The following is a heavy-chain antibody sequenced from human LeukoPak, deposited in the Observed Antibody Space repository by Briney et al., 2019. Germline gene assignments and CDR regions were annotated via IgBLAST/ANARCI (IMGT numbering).Heavy chain of an antibody. Sequence: PSETLSLTCTVSGGSINSQSYYWGWIRQPPGKGLEWIGSVYYDGTSYSNPSLKSRVAIFVDTSRDQFSLDLSFVTAADTALYYCVRHISTNTGYFDSCGQGTLVYVSS. CDR3: VRHISTNTGYFDS. CDR2: VYYDGTS. V-gene: IGHV4-39*01. J-gene: IGHJ4*02. D-gene: IGHD5-24*01. CDR1: GGSINSQSYY.